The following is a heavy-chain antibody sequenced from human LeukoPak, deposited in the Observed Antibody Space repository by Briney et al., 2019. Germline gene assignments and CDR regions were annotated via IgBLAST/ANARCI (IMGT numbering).Heavy chain of an antibody. CDR1: GFTFNNFP. CDR2: INPSGGHT. CDR3: ASSREGYCSSTSCYPLYFDY. D-gene: IGHD2-2*01. Sequence: GGSLRLSCSASGFTFNNFPMHWVRQPPGKGLEYVSGINPSGGHTVDADPVKGRFTISRDNAKNSLYLQMNSLRAEDTAVYYCASSREGYCSSTSCYPLYFDYWGQGTLVTVSS. V-gene: IGHV3-64*04. J-gene: IGHJ4*02.